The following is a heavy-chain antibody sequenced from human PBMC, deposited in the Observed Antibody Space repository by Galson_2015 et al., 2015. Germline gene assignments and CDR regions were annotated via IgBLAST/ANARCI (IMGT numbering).Heavy chain of an antibody. CDR1: GFTVSSNY. CDR2: IYSGGST. D-gene: IGHD4-17*01. V-gene: IGHV3-53*01. CDR3: ARDATYDYGETGWFDP. Sequence: SLRLSCAASGFTVSSNYMSWVRQAPGKGLEWVSVIYSGGSTYYADSVKGRFTISRDNSKNTLYLQMNSLRAEDTAVYYCARDATYDYGETGWFDPWGQGTLVTVSS. J-gene: IGHJ5*02.